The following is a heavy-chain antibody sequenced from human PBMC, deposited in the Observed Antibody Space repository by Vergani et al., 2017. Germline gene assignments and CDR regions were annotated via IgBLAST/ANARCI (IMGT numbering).Heavy chain of an antibody. Sequence: QLQLQESGPGLVKPSETLSLACTVSGVSISSSTYYWGWIRQPPGKGLEWIGSIYYSGSTYYNPSLKSRVTISVDTSKNQFSLKLSSVTAADTAVYYCARFDYGGPFDYWGQGTLVTVSS. D-gene: IGHD4-23*01. CDR1: GVSISSSTYY. CDR2: IYYSGST. CDR3: ARFDYGGPFDY. V-gene: IGHV4-39*01. J-gene: IGHJ4*02.